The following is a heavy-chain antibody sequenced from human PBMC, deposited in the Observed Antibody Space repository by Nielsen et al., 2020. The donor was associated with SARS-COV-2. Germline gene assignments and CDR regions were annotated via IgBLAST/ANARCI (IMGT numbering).Heavy chain of an antibody. D-gene: IGHD6-19*01. CDR3: ATLGRRNSGLNWYFEL. CDR2: INPGYSEV. V-gene: IGHV5-51*01. CDR1: GYSFSTYW. J-gene: IGHJ2*01. Sequence: GESLKISCTTSGYSFSTYWIGWVRQMPGKGLEWMGMINPGYSEVRYKPSFRGQVTISADRSTSTAYLQWSSLEASDTAMYYCATLGRRNSGLNWYFELWGRGTFVTVSS.